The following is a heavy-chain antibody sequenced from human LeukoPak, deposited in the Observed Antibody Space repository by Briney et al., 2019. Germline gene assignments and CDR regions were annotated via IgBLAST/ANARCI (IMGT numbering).Heavy chain of an antibody. J-gene: IGHJ5*02. D-gene: IGHD6-19*01. CDR1: GDSLSSYY. V-gene: IGHV4-4*07. CDR2: IYSSENT. Sequence: SETLSLTCTVSGDSLSSYYWSWIRQPAGKGLEWIGCIYSSENTHYNPSLKSRVTMSVDTSKNQFSLKLSSVTAADTAVYYCARGVTGWYQNWFDPWGQGTLVTVSS. CDR3: ARGVTGWYQNWFDP.